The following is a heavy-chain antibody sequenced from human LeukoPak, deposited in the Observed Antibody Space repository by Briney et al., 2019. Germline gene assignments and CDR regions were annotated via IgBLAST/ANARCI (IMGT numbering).Heavy chain of an antibody. D-gene: IGHD5-12*01. J-gene: IGHJ5*02. CDR1: GGSISSYY. Sequence: SETLSLTCTVSGGSISSYYWSWIRQPAGKGLEWIGRIYTSGSTNYNPSLKSRVTMSVDTSKNQFSLKLSSVTAADTVVYYCARDASGYSGHNRFDPWAREPWSPSPQ. CDR3: ARDASGYSGHNRFDP. V-gene: IGHV4-4*07. CDR2: IYTSGST.